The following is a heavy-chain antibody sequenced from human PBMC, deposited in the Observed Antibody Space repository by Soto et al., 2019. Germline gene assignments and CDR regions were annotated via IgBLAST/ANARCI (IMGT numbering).Heavy chain of an antibody. Sequence: ASVKVSCKASGYTFTGYYMHWVRQAPGQGLEWMGWINPNSGGTNYAQKFQGWVTMTRDTSTSTAYMELSRLRSDDTAVYYCARDHRYCSSTSCHYNWFDPWGQGTLVTVSS. CDR2: INPNSGGT. CDR3: ARDHRYCSSTSCHYNWFDP. V-gene: IGHV1-2*04. J-gene: IGHJ5*02. CDR1: GYTFTGYY. D-gene: IGHD2-2*01.